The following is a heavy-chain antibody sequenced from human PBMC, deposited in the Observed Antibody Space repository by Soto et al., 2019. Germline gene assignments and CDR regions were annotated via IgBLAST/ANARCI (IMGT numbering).Heavy chain of an antibody. CDR2: FDPGDTYA. CDR3: ARIYCTTTTCDSWFDP. CDR1: GYTFTTFW. J-gene: IGHJ5*02. Sequence: GESLKISCTGFGYTFTTFWISWVRQMPGKGLEWMGRFDPGDTYATYSPAFQGHVTTSADKATSTAYLQWSSLKASDTAMYFCARIYCTTTTCDSWFDPWGQGTLVTVSS. V-gene: IGHV5-10-1*01. D-gene: IGHD2-2*01.